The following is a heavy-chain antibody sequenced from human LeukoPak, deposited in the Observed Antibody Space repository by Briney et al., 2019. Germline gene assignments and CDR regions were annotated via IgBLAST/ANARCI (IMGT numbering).Heavy chain of an antibody. V-gene: IGHV3-23*01. CDR3: AGGRRVYYGSGRRGNWFDP. D-gene: IGHD3-10*01. CDR2: ISGSGPNT. J-gene: IGHJ5*02. Sequence: PGGSLRLSCAASGFTFSSYAMSWVRQAPGKGLEWVSAISGSGPNTYYADSVKGRFTLSRDNSKNTLYLQMNSLRAEDTAVYYCAGGRRVYYGSGRRGNWFDPWGQGTLVTVSS. CDR1: GFTFSSYA.